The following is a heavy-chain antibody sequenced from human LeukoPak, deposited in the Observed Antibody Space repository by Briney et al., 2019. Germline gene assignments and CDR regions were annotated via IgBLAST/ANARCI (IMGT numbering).Heavy chain of an antibody. D-gene: IGHD2-21*02. CDR3: ARVSGTYCGGDCYSFWFDP. Sequence: SETLSLTCAVSGGSISSGGYSWSWIRQPPGKGLEWIGYIYHSGSTYYNPSLKSRVTISVDRSKNQFSLKLSSVTAADTAVYYCARVSGTYCGGDCYSFWFDPWGQGTLVTVSS. J-gene: IGHJ5*02. CDR2: IYHSGST. V-gene: IGHV4-30-2*01. CDR1: GGSISSGGYS.